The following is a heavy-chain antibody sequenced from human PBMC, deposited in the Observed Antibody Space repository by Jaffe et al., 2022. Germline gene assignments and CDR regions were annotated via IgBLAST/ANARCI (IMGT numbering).Heavy chain of an antibody. D-gene: IGHD3-22*01. V-gene: IGHV2-5*02. J-gene: IGHJ4*02. Sequence: QITLKESGPTLVKPTQTLTLTCTFSGFSLSTSGVGVGWIRQPPGKALEWLALIYWDDDKRYSPSLKSRLTITKDTSKNQVVLTMTNMDPVDTATYYCAHLPYPYYYDSSGFSAIYYFDYWGQGTLVTVSS. CDR3: AHLPYPYYYDSSGFSAIYYFDY. CDR1: GFSLSTSGVG. CDR2: IYWDDDK.